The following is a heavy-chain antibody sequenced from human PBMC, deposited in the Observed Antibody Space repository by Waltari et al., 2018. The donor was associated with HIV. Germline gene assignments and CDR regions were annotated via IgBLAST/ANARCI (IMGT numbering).Heavy chain of an antibody. J-gene: IGHJ4*02. V-gene: IGHV3-23*01. CDR1: GFIFSNYS. CDR3: ARVLKRTVTTSDF. Sequence: EVQLLESGGRFVQPGGSLRLSCVASGFIFSNYSMNWVRQAPGKGLEGVSVINDGGGGIFYADSVQGRFIISRDNSKNTLHLQMNSLRAEDTAVYHCARVLKRTVTTSDFWGQGTLVTVSS. D-gene: IGHD2-21*02. CDR2: INDGGGGI.